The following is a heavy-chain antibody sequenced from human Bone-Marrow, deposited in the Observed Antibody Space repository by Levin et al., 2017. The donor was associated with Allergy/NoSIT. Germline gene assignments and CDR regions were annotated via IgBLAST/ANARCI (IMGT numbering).Heavy chain of an antibody. CDR1: GFMFSDYS. CDR2: ISSDSSDL. CDR3: ARGIIGDVRVAHKEAFDI. D-gene: IGHD2/OR15-2a*01. J-gene: IGHJ3*02. V-gene: IGHV3-21*01. Sequence: GESLKISCTVSGFMFSDYSIYWVRQAPGKGLEWISSISSDSSDLYYADSVKGRFTISRDNAKNSLNLQMSSLRAEDTAVYYCARGIIGDVRVAHKEAFDIWGQGTMVTVSS.